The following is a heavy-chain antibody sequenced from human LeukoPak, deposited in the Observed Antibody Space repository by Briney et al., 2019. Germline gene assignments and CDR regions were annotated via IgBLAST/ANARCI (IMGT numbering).Heavy chain of an antibody. J-gene: IGHJ5*02. Sequence: SETLSLTCAVYGGSFSGYYWSWIRQPPGKGLEWIGEINHSGSTNYNPSLKSRVTISVDTSKNQFSLKLSSVTAADTAVYYCARVWWLRPGLWFDPWGQGTLVTVSS. CDR1: GGSFSGYY. D-gene: IGHD2-21*01. CDR2: INHSGST. CDR3: ARVWWLRPGLWFDP. V-gene: IGHV4-34*01.